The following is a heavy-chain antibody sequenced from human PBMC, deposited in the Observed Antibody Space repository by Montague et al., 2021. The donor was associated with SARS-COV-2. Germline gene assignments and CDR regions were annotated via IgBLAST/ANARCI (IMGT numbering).Heavy chain of an antibody. Sequence: SETLSLTCTVSGGSINSSYWSWIRQPPGKGLECIAYIFYTCATYYNPSLGRRVSMSVDTSKNQVALKVKSVTAADSAFYYCARLGALAGNSFDFWGPGTLVIVSS. D-gene: IGHD1-26*01. CDR1: GGSINSSY. CDR2: IFYTCAT. CDR3: ARLGALAGNSFDF. V-gene: IGHV4-59*01. J-gene: IGHJ3*01.